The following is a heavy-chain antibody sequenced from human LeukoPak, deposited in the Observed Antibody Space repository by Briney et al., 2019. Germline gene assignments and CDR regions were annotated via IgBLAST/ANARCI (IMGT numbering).Heavy chain of an antibody. V-gene: IGHV3-7*03. Sequence: GGSLRLSCVASGYNYNTYWMSWVRQAPGKGLEWVANIKQDGSEKNYVDSVKGRFTISRDNAKNSLYLQMNSLRAEDTAIYYCTRDYRGTFDYWGQGTLVTVSS. CDR2: IKQDGSEK. D-gene: IGHD1-26*01. CDR1: GYNYNTYW. J-gene: IGHJ4*02. CDR3: TRDYRGTFDY.